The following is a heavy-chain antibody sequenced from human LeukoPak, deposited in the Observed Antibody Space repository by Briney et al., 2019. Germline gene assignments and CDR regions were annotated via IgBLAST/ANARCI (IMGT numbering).Heavy chain of an antibody. CDR1: GFSFSPYA. Sequence: GGSLRLSCAASGFSFSPYAMHWVRQAPGKGLEWVAVISYDGNNKYYADSVKGRFTISRDNSKNTLYLQVNSLRAEDTAVYYCAKRFLEWLGIPLAVDYWGQGTLVTVSS. CDR3: AKRFLEWLGIPLAVDY. V-gene: IGHV3-30-3*02. D-gene: IGHD3-3*01. CDR2: ISYDGNNK. J-gene: IGHJ4*02.